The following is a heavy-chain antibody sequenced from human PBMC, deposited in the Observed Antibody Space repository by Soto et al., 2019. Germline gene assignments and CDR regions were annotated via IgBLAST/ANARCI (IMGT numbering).Heavy chain of an antibody. CDR2: FDPEDGET. CDR1: GGTFSSYT. CDR3: ATAGTGAFDI. V-gene: IGHV1-24*01. Sequence: ASVKVSCKASGGTFSSYTISWVRQAPGQGLEWMGGFDPEDGETIYAQKFQGRVTMTEDTSTDTAYMELSSLRSEDTAVYYCATAGTGAFDIWGQGTMVTVSS. J-gene: IGHJ3*02. D-gene: IGHD3-10*01.